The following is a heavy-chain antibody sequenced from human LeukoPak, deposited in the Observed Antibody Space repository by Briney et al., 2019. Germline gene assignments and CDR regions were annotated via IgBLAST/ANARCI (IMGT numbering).Heavy chain of an antibody. CDR3: ATSAGY. CDR1: GFTLNSHW. J-gene: IGHJ4*02. V-gene: IGHV3-7*03. CDR2: IKQDGRDT. Sequence: GGFLRLSCAASGFTLNSHWMSWVRQAPGKGLEWVANIKQDGRDTYYVDSVKGRFTISRDNAKNSLNLQMNSLRAKDTAMYYCATSAGYWGQGTLVTVSS.